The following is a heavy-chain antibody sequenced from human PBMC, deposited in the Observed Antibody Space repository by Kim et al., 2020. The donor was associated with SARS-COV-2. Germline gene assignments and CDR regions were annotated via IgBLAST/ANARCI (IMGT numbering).Heavy chain of an antibody. CDR3: FSRDCIGGSCATVD. V-gene: IGHV3-73*01. J-gene: IGHJ4*02. Sequence: GGSLRLSCAGSGFRFSASDIHWVRQASGKGLEWIGRIKTKFESYATAYAASVKGRFSVSRDDSKNTASLQMNSLKTEDTATYYCFSRDCIGGSCATVDWGQGTLVTVSS. D-gene: IGHD2-15*01. CDR1: GFRFSASD. CDR2: IKTKFESYAT.